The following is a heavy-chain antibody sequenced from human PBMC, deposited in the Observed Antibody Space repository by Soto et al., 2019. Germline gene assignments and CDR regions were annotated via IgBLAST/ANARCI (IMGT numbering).Heavy chain of an antibody. CDR1: GGSISSSSYY. V-gene: IGHV4-39*01. CDR2: IYYSGST. D-gene: IGHD6-13*01. CDR3: ARLPIAAAGTDWFDP. J-gene: IGHJ5*02. Sequence: SETLSLTCTVSGGSISSSSYYWGCIRQPPGKGLEWIGSIYYSGSTYYNPSLKSRVTISVDTSKNQFSLKLSSVTAADTAVYYCARLPIAAAGTDWFDPWGQGTLVTVS.